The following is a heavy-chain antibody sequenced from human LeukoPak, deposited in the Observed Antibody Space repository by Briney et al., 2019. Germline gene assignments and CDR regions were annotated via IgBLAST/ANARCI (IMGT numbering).Heavy chain of an antibody. Sequence: ASVKVSCEASGYTFTGYYMHWVRQAPGQGLEWMGWINPNSGGTNYAQKFQGRVTMTRDTSISTAYMELSRLRSDDTAVYYCASIGSGVYYGSGRPPLWGQGTLVTVSS. CDR1: GYTFTGYY. D-gene: IGHD3-10*01. V-gene: IGHV1-2*02. CDR3: ASIGSGVYYGSGRPPL. J-gene: IGHJ4*02. CDR2: INPNSGGT.